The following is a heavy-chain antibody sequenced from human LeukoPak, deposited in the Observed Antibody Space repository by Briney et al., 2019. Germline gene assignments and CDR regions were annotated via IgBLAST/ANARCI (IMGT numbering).Heavy chain of an antibody. Sequence: ASVKVSCKASGYTFTGYYMHWVRQAPGQGLEWMGWISAYNGNTNYAQKLQGRVTMTTDTSTSTAYMELRSLRSDDTAVYYCARDAVAIAAANWFDPWGQGTLVTVSS. V-gene: IGHV1-18*04. J-gene: IGHJ5*02. CDR1: GYTFTGYY. CDR3: ARDAVAIAAANWFDP. CDR2: ISAYNGNT. D-gene: IGHD6-13*01.